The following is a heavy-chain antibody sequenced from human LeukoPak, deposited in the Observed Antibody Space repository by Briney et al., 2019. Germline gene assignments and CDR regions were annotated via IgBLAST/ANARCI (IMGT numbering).Heavy chain of an antibody. J-gene: IGHJ2*01. CDR3: ARGPRPYCSGGSCYRRYFDL. CDR2: INHSGST. Sequence: SETLSLTCAVYGGSFSGYYWSWIRQPPGKGLEWIGEINHSGSTNYNPSLKSRVTISVDTSKNLFSLKLSSVTAADTAVYYCARGPRPYCSGGSCYRRYFDLWGRGTLVTVSS. V-gene: IGHV4-34*01. CDR1: GGSFSGYY. D-gene: IGHD2-15*01.